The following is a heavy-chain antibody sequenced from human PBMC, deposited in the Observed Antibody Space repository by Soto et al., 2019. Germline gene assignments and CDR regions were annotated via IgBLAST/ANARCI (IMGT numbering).Heavy chain of an antibody. Sequence: QVRLVESGGGVVQPGRSLRLSCTASGFSFSSYAMYWFRQPPGKGLERVAVISHDGINKHYADSVKGLVTVSRDNSNHSLDLQLNSLRGEDTAMYYCARDMYSSDYFVKWFEPWGQGTLVTVSS. CDR1: GFSFSSYA. J-gene: IGHJ5*02. D-gene: IGHD6-19*01. CDR2: ISHDGINK. V-gene: IGHV3-30-3*01. CDR3: ARDMYSSDYFVKWFEP.